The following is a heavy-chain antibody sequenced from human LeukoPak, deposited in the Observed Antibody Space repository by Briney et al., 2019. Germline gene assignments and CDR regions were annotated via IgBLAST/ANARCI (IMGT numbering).Heavy chain of an antibody. CDR2: IKEDGTHK. V-gene: IGHV3-7*01. D-gene: IGHD6-19*01. CDR3: AKVAVAGTGY. J-gene: IGHJ4*02. Sequence: PGGSLRLSCAASGFTFSSYWMSWVRQAPGKGLEWAANIKEDGTHKYYVGSVRGRFTISRDNAKNSLYLQMNSLIAEDTAVYYCAKVAVAGTGYWGQGTLVTVSS. CDR1: GFTFSSYW.